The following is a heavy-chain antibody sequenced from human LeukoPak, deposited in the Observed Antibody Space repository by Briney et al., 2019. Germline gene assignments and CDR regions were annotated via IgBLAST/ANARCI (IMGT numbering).Heavy chain of an antibody. CDR2: ISASTSGT. CDR1: GFTFNSSP. V-gene: IGHV3-23*01. CDR3: ARRGGTSGWGAFDI. Sequence: GGSLRLSCAASGFTFNSSPMTWVRQAPGKGLEWVSGISASTSGTYYADSVKGRFTISRDNSKNTLYLQMNSLRREDTAVYYCARRGGTSGWGAFDIWGQGTMVTVSS. D-gene: IGHD2-2*01. J-gene: IGHJ3*02.